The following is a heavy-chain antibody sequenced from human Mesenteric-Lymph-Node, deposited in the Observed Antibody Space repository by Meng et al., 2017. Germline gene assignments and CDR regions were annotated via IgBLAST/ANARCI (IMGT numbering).Heavy chain of an antibody. CDR1: GFTFSDYY. J-gene: IGHJ4*02. Sequence: ESLKISCAASGFTFSDYYMSWIRQAPGKGLEWIGEINHSGSTNYNPSLKSRVTISVDTSKNQFSLKLSSVTAADTAVYYCARGTRTVSIAAAGQFDYWGQGTLVTVSS. CDR3: ARGTRTVSIAAAGQFDY. D-gene: IGHD6-13*01. CDR2: INHSGST. V-gene: IGHV4-34*01.